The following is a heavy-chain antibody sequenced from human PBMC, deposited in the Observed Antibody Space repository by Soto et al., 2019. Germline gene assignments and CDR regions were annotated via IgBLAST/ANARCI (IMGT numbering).Heavy chain of an antibody. CDR1: GFTFSSYS. V-gene: IGHV3-21*03. J-gene: IGHJ6*02. CDR2: ISSSSSYI. CDR3: ARGTIVEYFLTDYYYYGMDV. Sequence: KTGGSLRLSCAASGFTFSSYSMNWVRQAPGKGLEWVSSISSSSSYIYYADSVKGRFTISRDNAKNSLYLQMNSLRAEDTAVYYCARGTIVEYFLTDYYYYGMDVWGQGTTVTVSS. D-gene: IGHD2-21*01.